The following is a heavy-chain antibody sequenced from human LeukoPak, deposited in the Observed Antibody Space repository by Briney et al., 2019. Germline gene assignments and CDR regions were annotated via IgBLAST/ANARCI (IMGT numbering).Heavy chain of an antibody. Sequence: GESLKISCKGSGYRFATYWIGWVRQMPGKGLEWMGIIYPGDSDTRYSPSFQGQVTISADKSISTAYLQWSSLKASDTAMYYCARHARIAAAGKDAFDIWGQGTMVTVSS. CDR3: ARHARIAAAGKDAFDI. D-gene: IGHD6-13*01. J-gene: IGHJ3*02. V-gene: IGHV5-51*01. CDR2: IYPGDSDT. CDR1: GYRFATYW.